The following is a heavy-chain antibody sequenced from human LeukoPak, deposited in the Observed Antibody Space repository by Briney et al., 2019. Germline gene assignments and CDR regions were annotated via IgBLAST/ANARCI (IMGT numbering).Heavy chain of an antibody. CDR2: INPSGGST. CDR3: ARAGLGYCSSTSCYGGGDYYYYMDV. V-gene: IGHV1-46*01. J-gene: IGHJ6*03. D-gene: IGHD2-2*01. Sequence: ASVKVSCKASGYTFTGYYMHWVRQAPGQGLEWMGIINPSGGSTSYAQKFQGRVTMTRDTSTSTVYMELSSLRSEDTAVYYCARAGLGYCSSTSCYGGGDYYYYMDVWGKGTTVTISS. CDR1: GYTFTGYY.